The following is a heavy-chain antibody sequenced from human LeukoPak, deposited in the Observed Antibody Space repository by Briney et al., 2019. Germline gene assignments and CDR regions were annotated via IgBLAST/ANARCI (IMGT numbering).Heavy chain of an antibody. D-gene: IGHD3-9*01. CDR1: GGSISSYY. Sequence: SETLSLTCTVSGGSISSYYWSWIRQPPGKGLEWIGYIYYSGSTNYNPSLKSRVTISVDMSKNQFSLKLSSVTAADTAVYYCARARLTGYNINWFDPWGQGTLVTVSS. V-gene: IGHV4-59*01. CDR2: IYYSGST. CDR3: ARARLTGYNINWFDP. J-gene: IGHJ5*02.